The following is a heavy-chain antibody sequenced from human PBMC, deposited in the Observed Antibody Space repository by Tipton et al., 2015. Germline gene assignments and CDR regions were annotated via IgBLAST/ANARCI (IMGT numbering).Heavy chain of an antibody. V-gene: IGHV4-39*01. CDR1: GVSISSTGYY. CDR3: ASRDWLLHPFDY. CDR2: IYYSGDT. D-gene: IGHD6-19*01. J-gene: IGHJ4*02. Sequence: TLSLTCTVSGVSISSTGYYWGWIRQPPGKGLEWIGSIYYSGDTYYNPSLKRRVTISEDTSKNQFSLKLNSVTAADAAMYYCASRDWLLHPFDYWGQGTLVPVSS.